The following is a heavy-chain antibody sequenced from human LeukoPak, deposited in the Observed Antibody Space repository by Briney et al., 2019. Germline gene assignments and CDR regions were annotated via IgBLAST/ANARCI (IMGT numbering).Heavy chain of an antibody. CDR1: GFTFSSYA. CDR3: SSTSFDY. Sequence: PGGSLRLSCAASGFTFSSYAMHWVRQAPGKGLEWVAVISYDGSNKYYADSVKGRFTISRDNSKNTLYLQMNSLRAEDTAVYYCSSTSFDYWGQGTLVTVYS. D-gene: IGHD2-2*01. J-gene: IGHJ4*02. CDR2: ISYDGSNK. V-gene: IGHV3-30-3*01.